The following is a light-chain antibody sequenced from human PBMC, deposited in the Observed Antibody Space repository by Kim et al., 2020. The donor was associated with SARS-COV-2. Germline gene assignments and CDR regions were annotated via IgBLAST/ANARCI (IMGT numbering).Light chain of an antibody. J-gene: IGLJ2*01. Sequence: GQRETISCSGSRTNIGSNAVNWYQQPPGTAPKLLVYSNDHRPSGVPDRFSGSKSGTSASLAISGLQSEDEADYYCAAWDDSLNGVVFGGGTQLTVL. CDR3: AAWDDSLNGVV. V-gene: IGLV1-44*01. CDR1: RTNIGSNA. CDR2: SND.